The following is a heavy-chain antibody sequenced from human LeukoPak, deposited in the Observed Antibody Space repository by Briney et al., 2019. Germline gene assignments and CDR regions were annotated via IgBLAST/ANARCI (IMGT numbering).Heavy chain of an antibody. Sequence: SETLSLTCTVSGGSISSYYWGWIRQPPGKGLEWIGYIYYSGSTKYSPSLKSRVTISVDTSKNQFSLKLSSVTAADTAVYYCAREEIAAAGLDYWGQGTLVTVSS. CDR1: GGSISSYY. D-gene: IGHD6-13*01. V-gene: IGHV4-59*01. CDR3: AREEIAAAGLDY. CDR2: IYYSGST. J-gene: IGHJ4*02.